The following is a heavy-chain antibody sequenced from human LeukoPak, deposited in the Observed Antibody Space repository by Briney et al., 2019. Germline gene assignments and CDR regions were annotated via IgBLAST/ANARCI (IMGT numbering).Heavy chain of an antibody. CDR2: INPSGGST. CDR3: ARDRVYCSSTSCSYPDY. CDR1: GYTFTSYY. D-gene: IGHD2-2*01. Sequence: ASVKVSCKASGYTFTSYYMHWVRQAPGQGLEWMGIINPSGGSTSYAQKFQGRVTMTRDMSTSTVYMELSSLRSEDTAVYYCARDRVYCSSTSCSYPDYWGQGTLVTVTS. V-gene: IGHV1-46*01. J-gene: IGHJ4*02.